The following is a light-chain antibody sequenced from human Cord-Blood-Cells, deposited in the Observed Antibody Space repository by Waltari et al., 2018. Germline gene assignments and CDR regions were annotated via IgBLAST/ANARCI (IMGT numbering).Light chain of an antibody. J-gene: IGLJ2*01. V-gene: IGLV2-23*01. CDR2: EGS. CDR3: CSYAGSSTSV. CDR1: SSDVGSYNL. Sequence: QSALTQPASVSGSPGQSITISCTGTSSDVGSYNLVSWSQQHPGTAPKLMIYEGSKRPSGVSNRFSGSKSGNTASLTISGRQAEDEADYYCCSYAGSSTSVFGGGTKLTVL.